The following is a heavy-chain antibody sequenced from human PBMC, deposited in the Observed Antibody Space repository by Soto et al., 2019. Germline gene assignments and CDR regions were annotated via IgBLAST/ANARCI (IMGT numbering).Heavy chain of an antibody. J-gene: IGHJ4*02. CDR2: ISYDGSNK. CDR1: GFTFSSYA. D-gene: IGHD3-9*01. Sequence: QVQLVESGGGVVQPGRSLRLSCAASGFTFSSYAMHWVRQAPGKGLEWVAVISYDGSNKYYADSVKGRFTISRDNSKNTLYLQMNSLRAEDTAVYYCARATYYDILTGYPDYWGQGTLFTVSS. V-gene: IGHV3-30-3*01. CDR3: ARATYYDILTGYPDY.